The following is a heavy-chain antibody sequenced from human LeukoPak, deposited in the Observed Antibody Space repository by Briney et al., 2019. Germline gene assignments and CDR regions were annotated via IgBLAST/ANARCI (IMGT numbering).Heavy chain of an antibody. V-gene: IGHV4-34*01. J-gene: IGHJ4*02. CDR3: ARGRDYDSFDY. D-gene: IGHD3-3*01. CDR1: GGSFSGYY. Sequence: KPSETLSLTCAVYGGSFSGYYWSWIRQPPGKELEWIGEINHSGSTNYNPSLKSRVTISVDTSKNQFSLKLSSVTAADTAVYYCARGRDYDSFDYWGQGTLVTVSS. CDR2: INHSGST.